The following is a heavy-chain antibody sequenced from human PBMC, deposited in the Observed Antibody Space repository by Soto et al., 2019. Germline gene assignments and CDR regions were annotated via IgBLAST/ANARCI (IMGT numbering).Heavy chain of an antibody. CDR2: FYYSGST. V-gene: IGHV4-59*01. D-gene: IGHD3-3*01. Sequence: SATLSLTCSVSGDSIRSSYCNWIRQTPGRGLEWIGYFYYSGSTNDNPSLNGRVSISADTPNNRVSLRLTSVTAADTAIYYCAKADFWSGFYAFEVWGQGLLVT. CDR3: AKADFWSGFYAFEV. CDR1: GDSIRSSY. J-gene: IGHJ4*02.